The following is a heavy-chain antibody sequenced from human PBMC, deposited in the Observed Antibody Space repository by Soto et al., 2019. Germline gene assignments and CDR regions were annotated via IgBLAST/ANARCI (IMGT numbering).Heavy chain of an antibody. D-gene: IGHD3-3*01. Sequence: EVQLLESGGGLVQPGGSLRLSCAASGFTFSSYAMSWVRQAPGKGLEWVSAISGSGGSTYYADSVKGRFTISRDNSKNTLYLQMNSRSAQDTAVYYCANEVGGFDYGDYWGLGTLVTVSS. J-gene: IGHJ4*02. CDR3: ANEVGGFDYGDY. CDR2: ISGSGGST. V-gene: IGHV3-23*01. CDR1: GFTFSSYA.